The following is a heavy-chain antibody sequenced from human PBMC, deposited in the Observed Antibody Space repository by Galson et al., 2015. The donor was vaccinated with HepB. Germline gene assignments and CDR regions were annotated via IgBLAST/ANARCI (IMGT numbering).Heavy chain of an antibody. CDR2: ISSSSSYI. J-gene: IGHJ6*03. D-gene: IGHD3-10*01. CDR1: GFTFSSHS. Sequence: LRLSCAASGFTFSSHSMYWVRQAPGKGLEWGSFISSSSSYIYYAESVKGRFTISRDNAKRSLYLQMNSLRAEDTAVYYCARRPSITGWYFYYMDVWGKGTTVTVSS. CDR3: ARRPSITGWYFYYMDV. V-gene: IGHV3-21*01.